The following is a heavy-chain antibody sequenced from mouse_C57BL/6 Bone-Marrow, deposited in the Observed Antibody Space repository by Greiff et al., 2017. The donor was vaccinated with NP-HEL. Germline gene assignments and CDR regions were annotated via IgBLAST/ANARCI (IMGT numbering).Heavy chain of an antibody. J-gene: IGHJ4*01. CDR2: ISYSGST. Sequence: EVKVEESGPGLAKPSQTLSLTCSVTGYSITSDYWNWIRKFPGNKLKYMGYISYSGSTYYNPSLKSRISITRDTSKNQYYLQLNSVTTEDTATYYCARSPLWLRRNYYAMDYWGQGTSVTVSS. CDR1: GYSITSDY. D-gene: IGHD2-2*01. CDR3: ARSPLWLRRNYYAMDY. V-gene: IGHV3-8*01.